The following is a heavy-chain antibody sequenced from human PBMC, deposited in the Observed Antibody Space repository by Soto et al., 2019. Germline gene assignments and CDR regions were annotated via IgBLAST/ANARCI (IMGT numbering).Heavy chain of an antibody. V-gene: IGHV3-23*01. D-gene: IGHD3-10*01. J-gene: IGHJ4*02. CDR3: ARGSTDSYPGSRIFDF. Sequence: GSLSFCYVASGITFGNRTMSWVRQAPGEGLEWFSTITDSGGDAKYADSVRGRFAISRGNSKKTLYLQMSSLTAEDSAIYYCARGSTDSYPGSRIFDFWGRGTLVTVYS. CDR1: GITFGNRT. CDR2: ITDSGGDA.